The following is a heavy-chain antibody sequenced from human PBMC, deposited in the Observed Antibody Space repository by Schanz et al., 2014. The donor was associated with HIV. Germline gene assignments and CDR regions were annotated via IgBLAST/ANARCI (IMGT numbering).Heavy chain of an antibody. J-gene: IGHJ4*02. CDR3: AREGGNLVEGGYFFDY. CDR2: IIPVFGTT. D-gene: IGHD2-15*01. Sequence: QVQLVQSGAEVQKPGSSVKVSCKASGGTFMTYAISWVRQAPGQGLEWMGGIIPVFGTTNYAQKFQGRVTITADKSTSTAYMELSSLRSEDTAVYYCAREGGNLVEGGYFFDYWGQGTLVTVSS. V-gene: IGHV1-69*06. CDR1: GGTFMTYA.